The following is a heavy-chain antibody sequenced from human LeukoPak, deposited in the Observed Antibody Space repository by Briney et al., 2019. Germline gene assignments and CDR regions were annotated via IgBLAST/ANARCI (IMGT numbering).Heavy chain of an antibody. Sequence: SETLSLTCTVSGGSITNYYWSWIRQPPGKGLEWIGYIHYSGSTKYKSSLKSRVTISVDTSKNQFSLKLNSVTAADTAVYYCARWRGSAAYDGFDIWGLGTMVTVSS. V-gene: IGHV4-59*01. D-gene: IGHD2-15*01. CDR1: GGSITNYY. CDR2: IHYSGST. J-gene: IGHJ3*02. CDR3: ARWRGSAAYDGFDI.